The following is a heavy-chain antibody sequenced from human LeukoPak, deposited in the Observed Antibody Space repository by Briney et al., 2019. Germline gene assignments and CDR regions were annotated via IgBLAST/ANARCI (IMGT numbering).Heavy chain of an antibody. CDR2: IRWDGTST. CDR1: GFTFDDYA. CDR3: AKAHYYDSSSFDSAFWGTRPLDY. V-gene: IGHV3-43*01. Sequence: GGSLRLSCAASGFTFDDYAMHWVRQAPGKGLEWVSLIRWDGTSTYHADSVKGLFTISRDNIKKSLYLQMNSLRTEDTALYYCAKAHYYDSSSFDSAFWGTRPLDYWGPGTLVTVSP. D-gene: IGHD3-22*01. J-gene: IGHJ4*02.